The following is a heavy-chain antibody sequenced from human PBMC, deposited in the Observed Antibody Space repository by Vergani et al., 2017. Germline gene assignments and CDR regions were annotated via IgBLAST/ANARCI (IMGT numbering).Heavy chain of an antibody. CDR2: IHTSGST. J-gene: IGHJ4*02. CDR3: ARGSGLGGSCYKPLLDY. D-gene: IGHD2-15*01. CDR1: GGSINSHNYY. V-gene: IGHV4-61*02. Sequence: QVQLQESGPGLVKPSQTLSLTCTVSGGSINSHNYYWSWIRQPAGKGLEWIGRIHTSGSTNYNPSLKSRVTMSEDTSKNQFSLNLTSVTAADTAVYFCARGSGLGGSCYKPLLDYWGQGILVTVAS.